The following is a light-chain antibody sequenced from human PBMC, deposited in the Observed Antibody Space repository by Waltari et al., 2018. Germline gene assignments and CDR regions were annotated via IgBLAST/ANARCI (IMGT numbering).Light chain of an antibody. CDR3: QQSYETPLT. J-gene: IGKJ4*01. V-gene: IGKV1-39*01. CDR1: HTITTY. Sequence: DTQMTQSPSSLSASVGDSVTITCRASHTITTYLNWYQQKPGKAPKVLISAASTLHSGVPSRFSGSGSGTYFTLTISSLQPEDFATYYCQQSYETPLTFGGGTRVEIK. CDR2: AAS.